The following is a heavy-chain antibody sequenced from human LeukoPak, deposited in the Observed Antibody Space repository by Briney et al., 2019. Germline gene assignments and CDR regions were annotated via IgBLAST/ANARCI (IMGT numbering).Heavy chain of an antibody. Sequence: SETLSLTCAVYGGSFSGYYWSWIRQPPGKGLEWIGEINHSGSTNYNPSLKSRVTISVDTSKNQFSLKLSSVTAADTAVYYCARRIYNDGTTFNFDYWGQGTLVTVSS. V-gene: IGHV4-34*01. CDR1: GGSFSGYY. J-gene: IGHJ4*02. D-gene: IGHD1-1*01. CDR2: INHSGST. CDR3: ARRIYNDGTTFNFDY.